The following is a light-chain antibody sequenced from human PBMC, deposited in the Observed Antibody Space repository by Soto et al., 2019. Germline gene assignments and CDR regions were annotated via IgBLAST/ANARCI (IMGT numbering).Light chain of an antibody. CDR1: QSVSSN. CDR3: QQYNYWWT. Sequence: PATLSVSPGERATLSCRASQSVSSNVAWYQQKPGQAPRLLLYGTSTRATGVPGRFSGSGSGTEFALTISSLQSEDFAIYYCQQYNYWWTFGQGTKVDIK. J-gene: IGKJ1*01. V-gene: IGKV3-15*01. CDR2: GTS.